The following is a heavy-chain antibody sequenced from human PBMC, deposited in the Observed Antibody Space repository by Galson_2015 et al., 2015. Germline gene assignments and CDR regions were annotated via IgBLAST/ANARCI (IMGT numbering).Heavy chain of an antibody. J-gene: IGHJ6*03. CDR3: ARVTDYYDSSGYPKPDYYYYYMDV. Sequence: SAKVSCKASGGTFSSYAISWARQAPGQGLEWMGGIIPIFGTENYAQKFQGRVTITADESTSTAYMELSSLRSEDTAVYYCARVTDYYDSSGYPKPDYYYYYMDVWGKGTTVTVSS. D-gene: IGHD3-22*01. V-gene: IGHV1-69*13. CDR1: GGTFSSYA. CDR2: IIPIFGTE.